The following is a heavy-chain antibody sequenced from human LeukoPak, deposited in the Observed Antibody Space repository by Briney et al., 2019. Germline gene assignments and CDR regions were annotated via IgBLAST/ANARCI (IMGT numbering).Heavy chain of an antibody. CDR3: AREIYDFWSGYYTSAGDDAFDI. D-gene: IGHD3-3*01. CDR1: GGSFSGYY. Sequence: PSETLSLTCAVYGGSFSGYYWSWIRQHPGKGLEWIGYMYYSGSTYYNPSLKSRVTISVDTSKNQFSLKLSSVTAADTAVYYCAREIYDFWSGYYTSAGDDAFDIWGQGTMVTVSS. J-gene: IGHJ3*02. V-gene: IGHV4-31*11. CDR2: MYYSGST.